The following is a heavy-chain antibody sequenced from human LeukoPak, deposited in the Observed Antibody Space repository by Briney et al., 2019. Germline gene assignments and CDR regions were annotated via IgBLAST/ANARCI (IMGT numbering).Heavy chain of an antibody. CDR2: FHTSEGT. D-gene: IGHD3-3*01. CDR1: GASVNTGTYF. CDR3: ASTVFGVTYNWLDP. Sequence: KPSQTLSLTCAVSGASVNTGTYFWTWVRQPAGKALEWIGRFHTSEGTHYNPSLESRVTISVDTSKNYFSLEMTSVTAADTAVYYCASTVFGVTYNWLDPWGQGTLVTVSS. J-gene: IGHJ5*02. V-gene: IGHV4-61*02.